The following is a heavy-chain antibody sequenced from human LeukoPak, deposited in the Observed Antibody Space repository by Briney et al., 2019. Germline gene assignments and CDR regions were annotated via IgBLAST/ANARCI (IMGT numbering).Heavy chain of an antibody. CDR2: INHSGST. CDR3: ARGRFNDSWSGYQYYFDY. V-gene: IGHV4-34*01. Sequence: SETLSLTCGVYGGSFSGYHWSWIRLRPGKGLEWIGDINHSGSTNYNPSLKSRVTISVDTSKNQFSLKLSSVTAADTAVYYCARGRFNDSWSGYQYYFDYWGQGTLVTVSS. D-gene: IGHD3-3*01. CDR1: GGSFSGYH. J-gene: IGHJ4*02.